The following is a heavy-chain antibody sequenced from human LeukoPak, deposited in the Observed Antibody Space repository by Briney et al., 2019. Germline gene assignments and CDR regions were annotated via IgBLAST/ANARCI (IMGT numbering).Heavy chain of an antibody. Sequence: SETLSLTCTVSGGSISSYYWSWIRQPPGKGLEWIGYIYYSGSTNYNPSLKSRVTISVDTSKNQFSLKLSSVTAADTAVYYCARGIRGYSYIFDNWGQGTLVTVSS. V-gene: IGHV4-59*01. CDR2: IYYSGST. CDR1: GGSISSYY. D-gene: IGHD5-18*01. CDR3: ARGIRGYSYIFDN. J-gene: IGHJ4*02.